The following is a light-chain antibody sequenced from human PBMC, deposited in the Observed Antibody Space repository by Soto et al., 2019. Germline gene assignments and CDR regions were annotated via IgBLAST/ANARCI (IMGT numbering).Light chain of an antibody. J-gene: IGLJ1*01. CDR3: SSYAGSNNFV. CDR2: EVS. Sequence: QSALTQPPSASGSPGQSVTISCTGTSSDVGGYNYVSWYQQHPGKAPXLMIYEVSKRPSGVPDRFSGSKSGNTAXLTVSGLQAEDEADYYCSSYAGSNNFVFGTGTKLTVL. V-gene: IGLV2-8*01. CDR1: SSDVGGYNY.